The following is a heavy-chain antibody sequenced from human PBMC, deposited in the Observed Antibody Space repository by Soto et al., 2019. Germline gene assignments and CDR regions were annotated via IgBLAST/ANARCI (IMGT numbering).Heavy chain of an antibody. Sequence: ASVKVSCKASGYTFTSYGISWVRQAPGQGLEWMGWISAYNGNTNYAQKLQGRVTMTTDTSTSTAYMELRSLRSDDTAVYYCARSGSKNCSGGSCYPDWYFDLWGRGTLVTVSS. V-gene: IGHV1-18*01. CDR2: ISAYNGNT. D-gene: IGHD2-15*01. J-gene: IGHJ2*01. CDR1: GYTFTSYG. CDR3: ARSGSKNCSGGSCYPDWYFDL.